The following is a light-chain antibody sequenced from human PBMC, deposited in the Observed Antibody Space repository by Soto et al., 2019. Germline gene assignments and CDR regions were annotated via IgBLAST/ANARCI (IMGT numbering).Light chain of an antibody. CDR2: AAS. CDR1: QGISRY. Sequence: DIQLTQSPSFLSASVGDRVTITCRASQGISRYLGWYQQKPGKAPKLLIYAASTLESGVPSRFSGSGSGTEFTLTISSLQPEDFATYYCQQLNSYPLTFGPGTKVDIK. V-gene: IGKV1-9*01. CDR3: QQLNSYPLT. J-gene: IGKJ3*01.